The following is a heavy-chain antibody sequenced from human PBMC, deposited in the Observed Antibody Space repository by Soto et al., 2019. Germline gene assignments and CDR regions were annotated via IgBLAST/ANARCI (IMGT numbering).Heavy chain of an antibody. V-gene: IGHV3-23*01. CDR1: GFTFSSYA. J-gene: IGHJ4*02. D-gene: IGHD3-9*01. CDR3: AKGDWLLVSYFDY. Sequence: GGSLRLSCAASGFTFSSYAMSWVRQAPGKGLEWVSAISGSGGSTYYADSVKGRFTISRDNSKNMLYLQMNSLRAEDTAVYYCAKGDWLLVSYFDYWGQGTLVTVSS. CDR2: ISGSGGST.